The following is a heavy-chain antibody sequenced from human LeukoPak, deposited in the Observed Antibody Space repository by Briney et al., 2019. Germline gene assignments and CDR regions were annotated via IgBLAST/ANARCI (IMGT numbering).Heavy chain of an antibody. CDR2: IKEDGSEK. V-gene: IGHV3-7*01. J-gene: IGHJ4*02. CDR3: AKDILAAGLFFDY. CDR1: GFTFSDYW. D-gene: IGHD6-13*01. Sequence: GVSLRLSCAASGFTFSDYWMTWVRQAPGKGLEWVANIKEDGSEKFYVDSVKGRFTISGDNAKNSLYLQMNSLRAEDTAVYYCAKDILAAGLFFDYWGQGTLVTVSS.